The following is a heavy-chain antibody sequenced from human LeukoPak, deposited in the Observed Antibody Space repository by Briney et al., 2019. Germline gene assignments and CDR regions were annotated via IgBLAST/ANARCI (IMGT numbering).Heavy chain of an antibody. Sequence: GGSLRLSCAAYGFTFSSYAMNWVRQAPGKGLDLVSAIDSGSTTYYADSVKGRFTISRDNSRNTLHLQMNSLRVEDTAVYYCAKVTWTSGPAGDRWGQGTLVTVSS. V-gene: IGHV3-23*05. J-gene: IGHJ5*02. CDR3: AKVTWTSGPAGDR. D-gene: IGHD6-19*01. CDR1: GFTFSSYA. CDR2: IDSGSTT.